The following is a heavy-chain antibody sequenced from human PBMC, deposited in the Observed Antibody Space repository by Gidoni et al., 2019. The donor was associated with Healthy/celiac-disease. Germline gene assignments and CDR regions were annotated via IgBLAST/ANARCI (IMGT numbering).Heavy chain of an antibody. V-gene: IGHV3-48*03. D-gene: IGHD3-22*01. CDR2: ISSSGSTI. CDR1: GFTLSSSE. CDR3: ARDPGNYYDPYGMDV. Sequence: EVQLVESGGGLVQPGGSMRPSWAAPGFTLSSSEMNWVRQAPGKGLEWVSYISSSGSTIYYADSVKGRFTISRDNAKNSLYLQMNSLRAEDTAVYYCARDPGNYYDPYGMDVWGQGTTVTVSS. J-gene: IGHJ6*02.